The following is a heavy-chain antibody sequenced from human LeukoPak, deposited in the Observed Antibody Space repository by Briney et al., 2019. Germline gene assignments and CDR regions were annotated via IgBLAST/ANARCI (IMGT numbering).Heavy chain of an antibody. J-gene: IGHJ4*02. CDR3: ARSVQQLAYYFDY. CDR1: GFTFSSYA. Sequence: PGGSLRLSCAASGFTFSSYAMHWVRQAPGKGLEWVAVISYDGSNKYYADSVKGRFTISRDNSKNTLYLQMNSLRAEDTAVYSCARSVQQLAYYFDYWGQGTLVTVSS. V-gene: IGHV3-30-3*01. CDR2: ISYDGSNK. D-gene: IGHD6-13*01.